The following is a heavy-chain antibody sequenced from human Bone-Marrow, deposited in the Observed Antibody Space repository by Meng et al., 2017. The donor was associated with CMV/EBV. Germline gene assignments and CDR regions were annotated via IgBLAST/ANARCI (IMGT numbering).Heavy chain of an antibody. Sequence: GESLKISCAASGFTFSSYEMNWVRQAPGKGLEWVSSISSRSSYIYYADSVKGRFTISRDNAKNSLYLQMNSLGAEDTAVYYCARDPALSYWYFDLWGRGTLVTVSS. CDR2: ISSRSSYI. CDR1: GFTFSSYE. J-gene: IGHJ2*01. CDR3: ARDPALSYWYFDL. V-gene: IGHV3-21*01.